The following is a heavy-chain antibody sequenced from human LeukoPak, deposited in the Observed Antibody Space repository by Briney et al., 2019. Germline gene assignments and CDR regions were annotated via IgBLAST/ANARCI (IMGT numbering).Heavy chain of an antibody. CDR3: ARGGIAARYNWFDP. Sequence: GGSLRLSCAASGFTFSSYAMHWVRQAPGKGLEWVAVISYDGSNKYYADSVKGRFTISRDNSKNTPYLQMNSLRAEDTAVYYCARGGIAARYNWFDPWGQGTLVTVSS. V-gene: IGHV3-30*01. CDR2: ISYDGSNK. CDR1: GFTFSSYA. J-gene: IGHJ5*02. D-gene: IGHD6-6*01.